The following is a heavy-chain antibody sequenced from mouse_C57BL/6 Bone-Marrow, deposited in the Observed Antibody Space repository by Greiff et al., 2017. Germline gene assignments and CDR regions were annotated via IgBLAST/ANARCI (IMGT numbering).Heavy chain of an antibody. CDR2: IYPGDGDT. V-gene: IGHV1-80*01. CDR3: AAITTVVEGGYFDV. CDR1: GYAFSSYW. J-gene: IGHJ1*03. D-gene: IGHD1-1*01. Sequence: QQSGAELVKPGVSVKISCKASGYAFSSYWMNWVKQRPGKGLEWIGQIYPGDGDTNYNGKFKGKATLTADKSSSTAYMQLSSLTSEDSAVYFCAAITTVVEGGYFDVWGTGTTVTVSS.